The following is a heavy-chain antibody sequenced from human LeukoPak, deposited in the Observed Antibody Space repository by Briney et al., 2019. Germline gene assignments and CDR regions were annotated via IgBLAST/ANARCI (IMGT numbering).Heavy chain of an antibody. J-gene: IGHJ4*02. CDR3: ARVVSRYFYFDY. CDR2: IYYSGST. V-gene: IGHV4-59*01. D-gene: IGHD2-8*01. CDR1: GGSISSYY. Sequence: SETLSLTCTVSGGSISSYYWSWIRQPPGKGLEWIGYIYYSGSTNYNPSLKSRVTISVDTSKNQFSLKLSSVTAADTAVYDCARVVSRYFYFDYWGQGTLVTVSS.